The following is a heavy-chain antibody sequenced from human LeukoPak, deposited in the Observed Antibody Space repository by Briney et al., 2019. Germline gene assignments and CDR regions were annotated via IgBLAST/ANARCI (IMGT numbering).Heavy chain of an antibody. D-gene: IGHD2-8*01. J-gene: IGHJ6*03. CDR3: ARGLTAATRCTNGVCYTGNYHYYCMDV. CDR1: GGSFSGYY. Sequence: SETLSLTCAVYGGSFSGYYWSWIRQPPGKGLEWIGEINHSGSTNYNPSLKSRVTISVDTSKNQFSLKLSSVTAADTAVYYCARGLTAATRCTNGVCYTGNYHYYCMDVWGKGTTVTVSS. CDR2: INHSGST. V-gene: IGHV4-34*01.